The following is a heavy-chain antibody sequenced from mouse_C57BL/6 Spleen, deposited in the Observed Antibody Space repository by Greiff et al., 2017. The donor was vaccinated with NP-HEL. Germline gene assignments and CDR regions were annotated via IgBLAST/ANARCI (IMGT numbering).Heavy chain of an antibody. Sequence: VQLKQSGAELVKPGASVKLSCTDSGFNIKDYYMHWVKQRTEQGLAWIGRIDPEDGETKYAPKFQGKATITADTSSNTDYLQRSSLTSEDTAVYYCARWGDYSWFAYWGQGTLVTVSA. CDR3: ARWGDYSWFAY. J-gene: IGHJ3*01. D-gene: IGHD2-4*01. CDR2: IDPEDGET. CDR1: GFNIKDYY. V-gene: IGHV14-2*01.